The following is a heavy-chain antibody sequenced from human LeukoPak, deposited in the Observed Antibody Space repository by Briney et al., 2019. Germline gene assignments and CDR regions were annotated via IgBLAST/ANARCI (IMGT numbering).Heavy chain of an antibody. J-gene: IGHJ4*02. CDR2: VLDNVRT. CDR1: GGSFSGYY. CDR3: ATIKRGDIFGFFDF. Sequence: PSETLSLTCAVYGGSFSGYYWSWVRQPPGKGLEWIGYVLDNVRTKDNPSLNSRFTLSADTSKNQFSLRLTSVTAADTAVYYCATIKRGDIFGFFDFWGQGIPVTVSS. V-gene: IGHV4-59*01. D-gene: IGHD5-18*01.